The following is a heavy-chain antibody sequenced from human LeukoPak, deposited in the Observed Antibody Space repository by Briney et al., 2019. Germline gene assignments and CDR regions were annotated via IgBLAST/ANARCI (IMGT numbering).Heavy chain of an antibody. CDR3: ATYYYDSSGYYPDAFDI. CDR2: IWYDGSNK. J-gene: IGHJ3*02. V-gene: IGHV3-33*01. Sequence: PGGSLRLSCAASGFIFSSYGMHWVRQAPGKGLEWVAVIWYDGSNKYYADSVKGRFTISRDNSKNTLYLQMNSLRAEDTAVYYCATYYYDSSGYYPDAFDIWGQGTMVTVSS. CDR1: GFIFSSYG. D-gene: IGHD3-22*01.